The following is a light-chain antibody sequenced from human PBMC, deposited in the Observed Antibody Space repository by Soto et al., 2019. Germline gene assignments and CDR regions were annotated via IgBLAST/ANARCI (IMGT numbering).Light chain of an antibody. V-gene: IGKV1-5*03. Sequence: EIQMTQSPSTLSASVGDRVTITCRASQSISSWLAWYQQKPGKAPKLLIYKASSLESGVPSRFSGSGSGTECTLTISSLQPDDVATYYCQQYSDYSRTFGQGTKVDIK. CDR2: KAS. CDR1: QSISSW. J-gene: IGKJ1*01. CDR3: QQYSDYSRT.